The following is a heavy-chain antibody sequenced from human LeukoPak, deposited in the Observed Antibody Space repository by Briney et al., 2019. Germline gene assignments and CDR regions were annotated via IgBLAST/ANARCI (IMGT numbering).Heavy chain of an antibody. V-gene: IGHV3-23*01. Sequence: GGSLRLSCAASGFTFSTFAMSWVRQAPGKGLEWVSAIFGNGRTTYYADSVKGRFTISRDNSKDTLYLQMNSLRAEDTAVYYCARGRYDWNDVGYFDYWGQGTLVSVSS. CDR1: GFTFSTFA. J-gene: IGHJ4*02. CDR2: IFGNGRTT. CDR3: ARGRYDWNDVGYFDY. D-gene: IGHD1-1*01.